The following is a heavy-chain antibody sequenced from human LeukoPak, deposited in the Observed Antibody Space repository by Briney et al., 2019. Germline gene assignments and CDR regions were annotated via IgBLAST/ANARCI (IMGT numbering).Heavy chain of an antibody. CDR3: ARDPAAMVTGNFDY. J-gene: IGHJ4*02. Sequence: GGSLRLSCAASGFTFSSYEMNWVRQAPGKGLEWVSYISSSSSTIYYADSVKGRFTISRDNAKNSLYLQMNSLRAEDTAVYYCARDPAAMVTGNFDYWGQGTLVTVSS. CDR2: ISSSSSTI. D-gene: IGHD5-18*01. CDR1: GFTFSSYE. V-gene: IGHV3-48*01.